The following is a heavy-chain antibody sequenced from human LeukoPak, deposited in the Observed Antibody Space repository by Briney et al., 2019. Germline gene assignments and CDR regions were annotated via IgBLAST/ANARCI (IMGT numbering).Heavy chain of an antibody. CDR2: ISTSGST. J-gene: IGHJ4*02. CDR1: GGSFSGYY. Sequence: SETLSLTCAVYGGSFSGYYWSWIRQPAGKGLEWIGRISTSGSTNYNPSLKSRVTMSIETSKNQFSLKLSSVTAADTAVYYCTRDSSWYDWFYDYWGQGTLVTVSA. CDR3: TRDSSWYDWFYDY. D-gene: IGHD5-12*01. V-gene: IGHV4-4*07.